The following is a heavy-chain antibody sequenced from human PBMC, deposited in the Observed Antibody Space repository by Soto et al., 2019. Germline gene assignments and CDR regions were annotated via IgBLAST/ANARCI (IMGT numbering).Heavy chain of an antibody. CDR1: GFIFDDYA. J-gene: IGHJ6*02. CDR3: AKDIDEGADRNYVMDV. CDR2: ISWNSGNS. V-gene: IGHV3-9*01. D-gene: IGHD1-26*01. Sequence: EGQLVESGGGLVQPGRSLRLSCAASGFIFDDYAMHWVRQAPGKGLEWVSGISWNSGNSGYADSVKGRFIISRDNAKKSLYLQMSSLRPEDTALYYCAKDIDEGADRNYVMDVWGQGTTVTVSS.